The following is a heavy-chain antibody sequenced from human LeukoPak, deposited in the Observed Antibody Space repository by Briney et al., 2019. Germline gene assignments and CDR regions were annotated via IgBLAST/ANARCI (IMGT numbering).Heavy chain of an antibody. Sequence: PSETLSLTCTVSGGSISSYYWSWIRQPPGKGLEWIGYIYYSGSTNCNPSLKSRVTISVDTSKNQLSLKLSSVTAADTAVYYCARREGYNFDYWGQGTLVTVSS. V-gene: IGHV4-59*08. CDR3: ARREGYNFDY. CDR1: GGSISSYY. J-gene: IGHJ4*02. D-gene: IGHD5-24*01. CDR2: IYYSGST.